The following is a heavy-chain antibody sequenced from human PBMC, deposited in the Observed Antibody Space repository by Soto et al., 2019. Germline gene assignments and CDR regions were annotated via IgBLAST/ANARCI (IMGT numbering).Heavy chain of an antibody. CDR3: ARLGYYYDTSGYHRH. CDR1: GFTFSKYW. V-gene: IGHV3-7*01. Sequence: PGGSLRLSCAASGFTFSKYWMSWVRQAPGKGLEWVANIKEDGSEKYYVDSVEGRFTISRDNAKNSLYLQMNSLRVEDTAVYYCARLGYYYDTSGYHRHWGPGTLVIVSS. CDR2: IKEDGSEK. J-gene: IGHJ4*02. D-gene: IGHD3-22*01.